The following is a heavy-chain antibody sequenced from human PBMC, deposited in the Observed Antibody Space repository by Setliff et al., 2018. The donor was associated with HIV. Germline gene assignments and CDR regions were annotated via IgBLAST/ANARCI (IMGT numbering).Heavy chain of an antibody. J-gene: IGHJ3*02. CDR2: IYYSGST. Sequence: ASETLSLTCTLSGGSLSSSSYYWGWIRQPPGKGLAWIGSIYYSGSTYYNPSLKSRVTISVDTSKNQFSLKQSSSTAADTAVSYCARDRKSQGYNFWSGFRPDASFDIWGQETMVTVSS. D-gene: IGHD3-3*01. V-gene: IGHV4-39*07. CDR3: ARDRKSQGYNFWSGFRPDASFDI. CDR1: GGSLSSSSYY.